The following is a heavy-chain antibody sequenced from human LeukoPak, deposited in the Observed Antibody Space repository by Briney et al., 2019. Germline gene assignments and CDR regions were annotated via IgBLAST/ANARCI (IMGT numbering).Heavy chain of an antibody. CDR3: ARDWDGYGAPGDY. V-gene: IGHV3-74*01. D-gene: IGHD5-24*01. J-gene: IGHJ4*02. CDR2: INSDGSST. CDR1: GFTFSSHW. Sequence: PGGSLRLSCAASGFTFSSHWVHWVRHAPGKGLVWVSRINSDGSSTNYADSVKGRFTISRDNAENTLYLQLNSLRAEDTAVYYCARDWDGYGAPGDYWGQGTLVTVSS.